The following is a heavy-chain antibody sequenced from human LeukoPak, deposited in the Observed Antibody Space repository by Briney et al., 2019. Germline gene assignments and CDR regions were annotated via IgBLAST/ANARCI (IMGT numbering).Heavy chain of an antibody. CDR3: ARGYYDILTGYYVDY. D-gene: IGHD3-9*01. V-gene: IGHV4-34*01. CDR2: INHSGST. J-gene: IGHJ4*02. Sequence: SETLSLTCAVYGGSFSGYYWSWIRQPPGKGLEWIGEINHSGSTNYNPSLKSRVTISVDTSKNQFSLELSSVTAADTAVYYCARGYYDILTGYYVDYWGQGTLVTVSS. CDR1: GGSFSGYY.